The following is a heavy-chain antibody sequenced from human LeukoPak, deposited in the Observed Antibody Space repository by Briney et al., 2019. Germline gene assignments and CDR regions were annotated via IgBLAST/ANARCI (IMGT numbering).Heavy chain of an antibody. CDR2: ISNDATKK. CDR1: GFTFSTYA. CDR3: AKDMNTVTTTFDY. D-gene: IGHD4-17*01. J-gene: IGHJ4*02. Sequence: GGSLRLSCAASGFTFSTYAMHWVRQAPGKGLEWVAVISNDATKKYYADSVKGRSTISRDNSKNTLYLQMNSLRAEDTAVYYCAKDMNTVTTTFDYWGQGTLVTVSS. V-gene: IGHV3-30*18.